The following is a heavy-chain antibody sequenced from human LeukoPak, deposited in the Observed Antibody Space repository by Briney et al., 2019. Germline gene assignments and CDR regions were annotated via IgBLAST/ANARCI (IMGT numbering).Heavy chain of an antibody. CDR2: VHLSGAT. V-gene: IGHV4-39*07. Sequence: PSETLSLTCTVSGGSISSSSYYWGWIRQPPGKGLEWIGEVHLSGATNYNPSLESRVTMSIDTSKNHLSLELTSVTAADTAMYYCTRESGAFSPFGFWGQGTLVTVSS. CDR1: GGSISSSSYY. CDR3: TRESGAFSPFGF. D-gene: IGHD1-26*01. J-gene: IGHJ4*02.